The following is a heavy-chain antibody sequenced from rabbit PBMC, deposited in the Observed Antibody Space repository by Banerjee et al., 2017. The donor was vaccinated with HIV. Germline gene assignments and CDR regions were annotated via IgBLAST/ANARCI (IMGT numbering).Heavy chain of an antibody. Sequence: QQQLEESGGGLVKPGGTLTLTCKASGFSFSSYYYMCWVRQAPGKGLEWIACIYADGSGYTYYASWAKGRFTISKTSSTTVTLQMTSLTAADTATYFCARDAGSNYDNGYLNLWGPGTLDTVS. D-gene: IGHD8-1*01. V-gene: IGHV1S45*01. J-gene: IGHJ4*01. CDR2: IYADGSGYT. CDR3: ARDAGSNYDNGYLNL. CDR1: GFSFSSYYY.